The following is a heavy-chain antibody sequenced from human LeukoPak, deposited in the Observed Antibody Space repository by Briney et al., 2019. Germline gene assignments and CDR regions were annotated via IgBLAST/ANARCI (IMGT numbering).Heavy chain of an antibody. J-gene: IGHJ4*02. Sequence: ASVKVSCKASGYTFTGYDMHWVRQAPGQGLEWMGRINPNSGGTNYAQKFQGRVTMTRDTSISTAYMELSRLRSDDTAVYYCARDRDYYDSSGYDYWGQGTLVTVSS. CDR3: ARDRDYYDSSGYDY. D-gene: IGHD3-22*01. CDR1: GYTFTGYD. CDR2: INPNSGGT. V-gene: IGHV1-2*06.